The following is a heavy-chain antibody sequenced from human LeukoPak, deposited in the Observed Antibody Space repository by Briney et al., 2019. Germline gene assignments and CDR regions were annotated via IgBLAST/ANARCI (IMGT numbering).Heavy chain of an antibody. CDR2: IKSSIS. D-gene: IGHD3-10*01. CDR3: ARVPDWSYVPDN. Sequence: SETLSLTCTVSGASISSDRFYWTWVRQPAGKRAEWIGRIKSSISNFNPSLKSRVNISVDTSTNQFSLKMSSLTAADTAVYYCARVPDWSYVPDNWGQGTLVTVSS. J-gene: IGHJ4*02. V-gene: IGHV4-61*02. CDR1: GASISSDRFY.